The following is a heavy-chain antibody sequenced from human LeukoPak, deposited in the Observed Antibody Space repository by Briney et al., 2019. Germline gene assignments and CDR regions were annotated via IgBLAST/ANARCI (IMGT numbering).Heavy chain of an antibody. V-gene: IGHV3-48*03. CDR3: AKDHGGHLFDY. CDR1: GFTFSSYE. D-gene: IGHD4-23*01. J-gene: IGHJ4*02. CDR2: ISSSGSTI. Sequence: GGSLRLSCAASGFTFSSYEMNWVRQAPGKGLEWVSYISSSGSTIYYADSVKGRFTISRDNSKNTLYLQVNSLRAEGTAVYYCAKDHGGHLFDYWGQGTLVTVSS.